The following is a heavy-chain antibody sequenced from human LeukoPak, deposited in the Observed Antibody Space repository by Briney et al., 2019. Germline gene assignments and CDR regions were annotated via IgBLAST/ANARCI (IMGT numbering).Heavy chain of an antibody. Sequence: GGSLRLSCAASGFTFSSYAMSWVRQAPGKGLEWVSVISGSGGTTYYAVSVKGRFTISRDNSKNTLYLQMNSLRAEDTAVYYCAKDVPGGWWYFDLWGRSTLVTVSS. CDR3: AKDVPGGWWYFDL. CDR2: ISGSGGTT. V-gene: IGHV3-23*01. D-gene: IGHD6-19*01. CDR1: GFTFSSYA. J-gene: IGHJ2*01.